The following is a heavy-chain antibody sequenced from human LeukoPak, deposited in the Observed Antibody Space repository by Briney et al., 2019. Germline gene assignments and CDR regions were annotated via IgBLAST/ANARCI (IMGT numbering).Heavy chain of an antibody. D-gene: IGHD1-26*01. J-gene: IGHJ4*02. Sequence: GGSLRLPCAASGFTFSYYWMQWVRQVPGKGLVWVSRINSDGSSTSYADSVKGRFTISRDNAKNTLYLQVNSLRAEDTAVYYCARDVGWSKLDYWGQGILVTVSS. V-gene: IGHV3-74*01. CDR1: GFTFSYYW. CDR3: ARDVGWSKLDY. CDR2: INSDGSST.